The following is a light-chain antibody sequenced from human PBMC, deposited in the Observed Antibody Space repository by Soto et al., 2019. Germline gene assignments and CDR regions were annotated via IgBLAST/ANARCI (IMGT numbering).Light chain of an antibody. CDR2: GAS. V-gene: IGKV1-5*01. CDR1: EDIDTS. CDR3: THYVTFSGT. Sequence: TLSPSTLSVSLGDRITITCRASEDIDTSLAWFEQRPGKAPKVLIAGASGLMNGVPSTFSGSGSGTEFALTISSVHPDGFATYFCTHYVTFSGTSGQGTKVDIK. J-gene: IGKJ1*01.